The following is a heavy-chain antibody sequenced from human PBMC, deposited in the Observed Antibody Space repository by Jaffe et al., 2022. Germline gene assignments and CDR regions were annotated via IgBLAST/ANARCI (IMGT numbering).Heavy chain of an antibody. CDR2: ISSSGSTI. CDR3: ARETFERGYSAQYYFDY. V-gene: IGHV3-48*03. Sequence: EVQLVESGGGLVQPGGSLRLSCAASGFTFSSYEMNWVRQAPGKGLEWVSYISSSGSTIYYADSVKGRFTISRDNAKNSLYLQMNSLRAEDTAVYYCARETFERGYSAQYYFDYWGQGTLVTVSS. J-gene: IGHJ4*02. D-gene: IGHD5-12*01. CDR1: GFTFSSYE.